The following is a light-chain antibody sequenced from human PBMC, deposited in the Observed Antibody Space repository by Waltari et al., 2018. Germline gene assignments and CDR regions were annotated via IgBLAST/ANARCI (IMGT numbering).Light chain of an antibody. J-gene: IGKJ1*01. CDR1: QSVTNS. V-gene: IGKV3-11*01. Sequence: EIVLTQSQDTLSLSPGERATLSCRSSQSVTNSLAWYQQKPGQTPRRLIYRASNRATCVPARFSGSGSGTDFTLTISSLEPEDVAVYYCQQRSNWPRTFGQGTKVEIK. CDR2: RAS. CDR3: QQRSNWPRT.